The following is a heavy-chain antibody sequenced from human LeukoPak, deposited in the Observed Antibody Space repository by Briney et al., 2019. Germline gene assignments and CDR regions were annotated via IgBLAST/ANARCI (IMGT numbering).Heavy chain of an antibody. Sequence: ASVKVSCKASGYTFIRYGISWVRQAPGQGLERMGWISAYNGIANYAQKLQGRATMTTDTSRSTAYMELRSLRSDDTAVYYCARDKGDIVVVPAAKGAGDYFDYWGQGTLVTVSS. CDR2: ISAYNGIA. J-gene: IGHJ4*02. D-gene: IGHD2-2*01. CDR1: GYTFIRYG. CDR3: ARDKGDIVVVPAAKGAGDYFDY. V-gene: IGHV1-18*01.